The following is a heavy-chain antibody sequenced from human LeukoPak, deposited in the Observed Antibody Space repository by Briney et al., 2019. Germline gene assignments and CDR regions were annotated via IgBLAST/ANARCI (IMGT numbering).Heavy chain of an antibody. V-gene: IGHV5-51*01. Sequence: GESLKISCKGSGYSFTSYWIGWVRQMPGKGLEWMGIIYPGDSDTRYSPSFQGQVTISADKSISTAYLQWSSLKASDTAMYYCARCYDFWSGTLLFDHWGQGTLVTVSS. CDR2: IYPGDSDT. CDR3: ARCYDFWSGTLLFDH. CDR1: GYSFTSYW. D-gene: IGHD3-3*01. J-gene: IGHJ4*02.